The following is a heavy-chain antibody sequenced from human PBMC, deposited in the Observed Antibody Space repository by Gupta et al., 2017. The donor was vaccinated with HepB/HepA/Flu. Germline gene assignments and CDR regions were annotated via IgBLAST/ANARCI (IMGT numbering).Heavy chain of an antibody. Sequence: QVQLVQSGAEVKKPGASVKVSCKASGYTFTGYYMHWVRPAPGQGLEWMGWINPNSGGTNYAQKFQGRVTMTRDTSISTAYMELSRLRSDDTAVYYCARGYVDTAMDAPYYYYYYYMDVWGKGTTVTVSS. D-gene: IGHD5-18*01. CDR3: ARGYVDTAMDAPYYYYYYYMDV. CDR2: INPNSGGT. V-gene: IGHV1-2*02. CDR1: GYTFTGYY. J-gene: IGHJ6*03.